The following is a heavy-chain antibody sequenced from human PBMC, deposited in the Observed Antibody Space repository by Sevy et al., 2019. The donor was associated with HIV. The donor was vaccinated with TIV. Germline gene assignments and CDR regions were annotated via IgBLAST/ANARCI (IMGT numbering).Heavy chain of an antibody. J-gene: IGHJ4*02. CDR2: FTGSGTNT. CDR1: GFTFSSYA. D-gene: IGHD3-22*01. V-gene: IGHV3-23*01. Sequence: GGSLRLSCAASGFTFSSYAMSWVRQAPGKGLERVSSFTGSGTNTFYADSVKGRFTISRDNSKNTLYLQMNSLRAEDTAVYYCAKDSILVVGHFDYWGQGTLVTVSS. CDR3: AKDSILVVGHFDY.